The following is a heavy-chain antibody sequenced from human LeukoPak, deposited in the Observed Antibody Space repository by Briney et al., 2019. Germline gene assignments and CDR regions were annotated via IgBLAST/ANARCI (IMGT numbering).Heavy chain of an antibody. Sequence: VASVKVSCKASGGTFSSYAISWVRQAPGQGLEWMGGIIPIFGTANYAQKFQGRVTITADESTSTAYMELSSLRSEDTAVYYCASNYYDSSGYFIWGQGTMVTVSS. J-gene: IGHJ3*02. V-gene: IGHV1-69*13. CDR2: IIPIFGTA. CDR3: ASNYYDSSGYFI. D-gene: IGHD3-22*01. CDR1: GGTFSSYA.